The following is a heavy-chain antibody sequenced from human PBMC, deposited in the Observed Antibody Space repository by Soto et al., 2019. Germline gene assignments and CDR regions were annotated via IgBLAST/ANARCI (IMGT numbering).Heavy chain of an antibody. CDR3: AKIHCGGACYAGNFDY. D-gene: IGHD2-21*02. CDR2: ISGSGGST. V-gene: IGHV3-23*01. J-gene: IGHJ4*02. Sequence: GGSLRLSCAASGFTFSSYAMSWVRQAPGKGLEWVSAISGSGGSTYYADSVKGRFTISRDNSKNTLYLQMNSLRAEDTAVYYCAKIHCGGACYAGNFDYWGQGTLVTVSS. CDR1: GFTFSSYA.